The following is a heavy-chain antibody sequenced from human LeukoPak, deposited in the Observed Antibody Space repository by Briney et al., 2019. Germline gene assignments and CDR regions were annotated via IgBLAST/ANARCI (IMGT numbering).Heavy chain of an antibody. CDR1: GFTFSRYS. J-gene: IGHJ5*02. CDR3: AKEGAVGYDILTGYYNVGWFDP. D-gene: IGHD3-9*01. CDR2: ISSGSSTI. V-gene: IGHV3-48*01. Sequence: GGSLRLSCAASGFTFSRYSMNWVRQAPGKGLEWVSYISSGSSTIYYADSVKGRFTISRDNAKNSLYLQMNSLRAEDTAVYYCAKEGAVGYDILTGYYNVGWFDPWGQGTLVTVSS.